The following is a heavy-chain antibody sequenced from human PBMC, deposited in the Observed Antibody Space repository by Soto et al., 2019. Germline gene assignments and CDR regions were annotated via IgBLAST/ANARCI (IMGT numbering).Heavy chain of an antibody. CDR3: ASVIPNYSSYYFDY. V-gene: IGHV4-31*03. CDR1: GGSISSGGYY. D-gene: IGHD2-15*01. J-gene: IGHJ4*02. Sequence: SETLSLTCTVSGGSISSGGYYWSWIRQHPGKGLEWIGYIYYSGSTYYNPSLKSRVTISVDTSKNQFSLKLSSVTAADTAVYYCASVIPNYSSYYFDYWGQGTLVTVSS. CDR2: IYYSGST.